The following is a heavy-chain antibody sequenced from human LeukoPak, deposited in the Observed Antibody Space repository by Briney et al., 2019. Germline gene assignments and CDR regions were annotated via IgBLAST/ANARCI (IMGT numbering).Heavy chain of an antibody. J-gene: IGHJ5*02. D-gene: IGHD4-17*01. V-gene: IGHV4-39*07. CDR3: ARDGFGYGDYAGDQNWFDP. CDR2: IYYSGST. CDR1: GGSISSSSYY. Sequence: SETLSLTCTVSGGSISSSSYYWGWIRQPPGKGLEWIGSIYYSGSTYYNPSLKSRVTISVDTSKNQFSLKLSSVTAADTAVYYCARDGFGYGDYAGDQNWFDPWGQGTLVTVSS.